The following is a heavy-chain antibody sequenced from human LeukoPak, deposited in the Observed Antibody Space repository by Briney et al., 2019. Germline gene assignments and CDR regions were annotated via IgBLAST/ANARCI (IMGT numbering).Heavy chain of an antibody. CDR3: AKHDTVFGAAHFYMDV. CDR2: IYSTGNA. V-gene: IGHV4-4*09. Sequence: SETLSLTCAVSGGSINTYYWSWIRQPPGKGLEWVGYIYSTGNANYNPSLKGRVTISLDTSKNQFSLNLSSVTAADTAVYYCAKHDTVFGAAHFYMDVWGKGTTVTVSS. CDR1: GGSINTYY. D-gene: IGHD3-3*01. J-gene: IGHJ6*03.